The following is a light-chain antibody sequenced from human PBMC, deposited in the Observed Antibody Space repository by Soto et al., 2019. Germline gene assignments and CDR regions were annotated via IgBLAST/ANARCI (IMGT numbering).Light chain of an antibody. J-gene: IGLJ1*01. CDR2: GNS. Sequence: QSALTQPPSVSGAPGQRVTISCTGSSSNIGAGYDVHWYQQLPGTAPKLLIYGNSNRPSGVPDRFSGSKSGTSASLAITGLQAEDGADYYCQSHDRGLHASVLGSGTKVTVL. V-gene: IGLV1-40*01. CDR3: QSHDRGLHASV. CDR1: SSNIGAGYD.